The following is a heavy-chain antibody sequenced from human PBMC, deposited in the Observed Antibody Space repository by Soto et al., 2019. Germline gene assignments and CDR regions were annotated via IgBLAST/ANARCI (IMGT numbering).Heavy chain of an antibody. CDR1: GYTFTSYG. CDR2: ISAYNGNT. V-gene: IGHV1-18*01. J-gene: IGHJ5*02. Sequence: ASVKVSCKASGYTFTSYGISWVRQAPGQGLEWMGWISAYNGNTNYAQKLQGRVTMTTDTSTSTAHMELRSLRSDDTAVYYCARTVEAFYDAWFDPWGQGTLVTVPS. CDR3: ARTVEAFYDAWFDP. D-gene: IGHD3-3*02.